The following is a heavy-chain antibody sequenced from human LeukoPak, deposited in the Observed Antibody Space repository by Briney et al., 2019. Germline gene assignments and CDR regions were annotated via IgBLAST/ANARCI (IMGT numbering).Heavy chain of an antibody. D-gene: IGHD3-9*01. V-gene: IGHV4-59*08. CDR2: IYNSRST. Sequence: SETLSLTCTVSGGSTSSYYWTWFRQPPVGGLEWIGYIYNSRSTNYNPSLNSRVTISADASKNQFSLKLNSVTAADTAVYYCARRNVLTEGEAFDIWGQGTMVTVSS. J-gene: IGHJ3*02. CDR3: ARRNVLTEGEAFDI. CDR1: GGSTSSYY.